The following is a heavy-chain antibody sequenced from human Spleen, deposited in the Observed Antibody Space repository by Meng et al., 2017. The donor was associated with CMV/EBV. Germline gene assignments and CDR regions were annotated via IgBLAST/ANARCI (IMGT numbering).Heavy chain of an antibody. V-gene: IGHV4-34*01. CDR3: AREPFYDVWGGQQGYYYGIDV. D-gene: IGHD3-3*01. CDR2: INHSGST. J-gene: IGHJ6*02. CDR1: GGSFTGYH. Sequence: SATLCLTCGVFGGSFTGYHWSWIRQPPGKGLEWTGEINHSGSTKYNTSLESRVTISLDTSKNQFSLRLSSVTAADAAVYYCAREPFYDVWGGQQGYYYGIDVWGQGTTVTVSS.